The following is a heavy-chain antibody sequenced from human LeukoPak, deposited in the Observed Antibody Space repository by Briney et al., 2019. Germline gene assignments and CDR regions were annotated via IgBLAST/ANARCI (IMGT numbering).Heavy chain of an antibody. Sequence: SETLSLTCTVSGGTISSYYWSWIRQPAGKGLEWIGRIYSSGSTNYNPSLKSRVTMSVDTSKNQFSLKLSSVTAADTAVYYCARSYGSGSYPWFDPWGQGTLVTVSS. D-gene: IGHD3-10*01. J-gene: IGHJ5*02. CDR3: ARSYGSGSYPWFDP. V-gene: IGHV4-4*07. CDR2: IYSSGST. CDR1: GGTISSYY.